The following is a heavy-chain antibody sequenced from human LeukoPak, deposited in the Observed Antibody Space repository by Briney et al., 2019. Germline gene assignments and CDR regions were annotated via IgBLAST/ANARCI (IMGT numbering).Heavy chain of an antibody. Sequence: SETLSLTCAVYGGSFSGYYWSWIRQPPGKGLEWIGEINHSGSTNYNPSLKSRVTISVDTSKNQFSLKLSSVTAADTAVYYCARWGRYDYVWGSYRPNDAFDIWGQGTMVTVSS. CDR2: INHSGST. CDR3: ARWGRYDYVWGSYRPNDAFDI. CDR1: GGSFSGYY. D-gene: IGHD3-16*02. J-gene: IGHJ3*02. V-gene: IGHV4-34*01.